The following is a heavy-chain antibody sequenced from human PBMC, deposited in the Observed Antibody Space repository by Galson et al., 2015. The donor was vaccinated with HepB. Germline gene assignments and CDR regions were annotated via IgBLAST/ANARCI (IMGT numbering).Heavy chain of an antibody. CDR1: GFTFSNAW. D-gene: IGHD2-2*01. J-gene: IGHJ6*02. V-gene: IGHV3-15*01. CDR3: TTKPRSRYCSSTSCPPRYYYYGMDV. CDR2: IKSKTDGGTT. Sequence: SLRLSCAASGFTFSNAWMSWVRQAPGKGLEWVGRIKSKTDGGTTDYAAPVKGRFTISRDDSKNTLYLQMNSLKTEDTAVYYCTTKPRSRYCSSTSCPPRYYYYGMDVWGQGTTVTVSS.